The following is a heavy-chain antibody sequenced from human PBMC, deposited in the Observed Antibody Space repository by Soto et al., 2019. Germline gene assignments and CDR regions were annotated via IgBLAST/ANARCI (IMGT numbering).Heavy chain of an antibody. CDR2: ISGSGRRT. Sequence: PSGSLRLSCAASGFTFSSYAMSWVGQAPGKGLEWVSAISGSGRRTYYADSVKGRFTISRDNSKNTLYLQMNSLRAEDTAVYYCAKEGGVTIFGVVTTYYYYGMDVWGQGTTVTVSS. V-gene: IGHV3-23*01. D-gene: IGHD3-3*01. CDR3: AKEGGVTIFGVVTTYYYYGMDV. CDR1: GFTFSSYA. J-gene: IGHJ6*02.